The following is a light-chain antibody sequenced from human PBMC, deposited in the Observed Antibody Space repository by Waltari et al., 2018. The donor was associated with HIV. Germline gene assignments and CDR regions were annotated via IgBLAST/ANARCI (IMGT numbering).Light chain of an antibody. Sequence: QSALTQPPSASGSPGQSVTISCTGTSSDIGAYQSVSWYQQHPGKAPKLIISEVSKRPSGVPDRFSGSKSGNTASLTVSGLQAEDEADYYCTSYGGSNNVLFGGGTKLTVL. CDR2: EVS. CDR3: TSYGGSNNVL. V-gene: IGLV2-8*01. J-gene: IGLJ2*01. CDR1: SSDIGAYQS.